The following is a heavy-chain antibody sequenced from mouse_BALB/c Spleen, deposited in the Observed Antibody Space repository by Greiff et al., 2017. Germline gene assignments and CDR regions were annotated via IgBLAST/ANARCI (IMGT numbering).Heavy chain of an antibody. V-gene: IGHV5-6-5*01. CDR1: GFTFSSYA. J-gene: IGHJ3*01. CDR3: ARGRDYGAY. CDR2: ISSGGST. D-gene: IGHD2-4*01. Sequence: EVQLVESGGGLVKPGGSLKLSCAASGFTFSSYAMSWVRQTPEKRLEWVASISSGGSTYYPDSVKGRFTISRDNARNILYLQMSRLRSEDTAMYYCARGRDYGAYWGQGTLVTVSA.